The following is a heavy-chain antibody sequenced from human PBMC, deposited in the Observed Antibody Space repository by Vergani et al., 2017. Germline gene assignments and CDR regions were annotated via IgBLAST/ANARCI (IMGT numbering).Heavy chain of an antibody. CDR2: IIHIFGTA. Sequence: QVQLVQSGAEVKKPGSSVKVSCKASGGTLSSYAISWVRQAPGQGLEWMGGIIHIFGTANYAQKFQGRVTITADESTGTAYMELSSLRAEDTAVYYCARGDRGGYKNLDYWGQGTLVTVSS. CDR1: GGTLSSYA. D-gene: IGHD5-24*01. V-gene: IGHV1-69*01. J-gene: IGHJ4*02. CDR3: ARGDRGGYKNLDY.